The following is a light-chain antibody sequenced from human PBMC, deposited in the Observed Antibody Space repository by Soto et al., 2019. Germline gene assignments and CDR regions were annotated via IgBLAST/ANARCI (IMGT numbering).Light chain of an antibody. Sequence: QSVLTQPASVSGSPGQSITISCTGTTSDVGSYKFVSWYQHLPHLPDKAPKLVIYEVSNRPSGVSNRFSGSKSGNTASLTISGLQAEDEADYYCSSYTSSSTPYVFGTGTKVTVL. V-gene: IGLV2-14*02. CDR1: TSDVGSYKF. CDR2: EVS. J-gene: IGLJ1*01. CDR3: SSYTSSSTPYV.